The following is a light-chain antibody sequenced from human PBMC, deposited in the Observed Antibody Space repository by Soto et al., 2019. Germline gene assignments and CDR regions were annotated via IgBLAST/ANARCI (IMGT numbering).Light chain of an antibody. CDR2: AAS. CDR1: QSIDTS. Sequence: DIQMTQSPSSLSASIGDRVTITCRASQSIDTSLSWHQQKSGRAPKLLIHAASTLQSGVPSRFSGSGSGTDFTLTISSLQPEDVAAYYCQQSYSTLYTFCQGTKLEIK. J-gene: IGKJ2*01. V-gene: IGKV1-39*01. CDR3: QQSYSTLYT.